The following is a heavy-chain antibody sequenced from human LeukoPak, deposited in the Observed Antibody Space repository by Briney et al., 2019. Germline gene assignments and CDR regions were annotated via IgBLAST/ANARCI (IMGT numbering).Heavy chain of an antibody. J-gene: IGHJ6*02. D-gene: IGHD3-3*01. V-gene: IGHV3-30-3*01. Sequence: PGGSLRLSCAASGFTFSSYAMHWVRQAPGKGLEWVAVISYDGSNKYYADSVKGRFTISRDNSKNTLYLQMNSLRAEDTAVYYCARGSIMLFGVIRNNYYYGMDVWGQGTTVTVSS. CDR1: GFTFSSYA. CDR3: ARGSIMLFGVIRNNYYYGMDV. CDR2: ISYDGSNK.